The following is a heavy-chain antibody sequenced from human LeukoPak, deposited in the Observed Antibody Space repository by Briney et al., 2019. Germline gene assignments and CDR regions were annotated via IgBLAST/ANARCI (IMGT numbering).Heavy chain of an antibody. CDR3: ARELWFANAPGSWLDP. CDR1: GDSISSGTYS. J-gene: IGHJ5*02. CDR2: IFHTGST. V-gene: IGHV4-30-2*01. Sequence: KPSQILSLTCVVSGDSISSGTYSWSWIRQPPGKGLEWIGYIFHTGSTFYNPSLKSRVTISVDTSKNQFSLRLNSVTAADTAVYYCARELWFANAPGSWLDPWGQGTLVTVSS. D-gene: IGHD3-10*01.